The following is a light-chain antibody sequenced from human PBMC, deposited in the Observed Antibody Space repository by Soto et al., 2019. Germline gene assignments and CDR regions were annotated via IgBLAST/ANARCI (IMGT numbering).Light chain of an antibody. CDR2: YTS. J-gene: IGKJ1*01. Sequence: EIVCAPSRATLSSSPGETATLSCRASQYVGTRLAWYQHKPGQAPRLLIYYTSNRATGIPARFSGSGSGTDFTLTINSLAPEDFAIYYCHQRQSWPRTFGQGTKVDIK. CDR1: QYVGTR. V-gene: IGKV3-11*01. CDR3: HQRQSWPRT.